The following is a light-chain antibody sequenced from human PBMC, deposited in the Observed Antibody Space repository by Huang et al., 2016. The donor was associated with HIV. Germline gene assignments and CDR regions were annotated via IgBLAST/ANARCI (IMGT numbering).Light chain of an antibody. Sequence: DIQMTQSPSSLSASVGDRVTITCRASQGITKALVCYQQKPGKAPKRLLCATSRLERGVPSRFSGSGSGTDFTLTISSLQPEDFATYYCQQYYNTPYTFGQGTKLEIK. J-gene: IGKJ2*01. CDR3: QQYYNTPYT. CDR2: ATS. CDR1: QGITKA. V-gene: IGKV1-NL1*01.